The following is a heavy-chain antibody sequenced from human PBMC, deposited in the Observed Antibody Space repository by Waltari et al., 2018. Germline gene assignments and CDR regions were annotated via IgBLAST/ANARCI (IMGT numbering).Heavy chain of an antibody. Sequence: QVQLQESGPGLVKPSETLSLTCTVSGGSISSPYWSWIRQPPGKGLEWIGYIYYSGSTNYNPSLKSRVTISVDTSKNQFSLKLSSVTAADTAVYYCARTLSSSSPYFDCWGQGTLVTVSS. CDR1: GGSISSPY. V-gene: IGHV4-59*11. CDR2: IYYSGST. CDR3: ARTLSSSSPYFDC. D-gene: IGHD6-6*01. J-gene: IGHJ4*02.